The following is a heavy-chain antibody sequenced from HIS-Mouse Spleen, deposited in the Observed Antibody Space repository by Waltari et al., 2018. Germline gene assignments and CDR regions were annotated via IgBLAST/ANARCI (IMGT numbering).Heavy chain of an antibody. J-gene: IGHJ3*02. CDR3: AKENPNFDAFDI. CDR1: GFTFSSYA. CDR2: ISGSGGST. Sequence: EVQLLESGGGLVQPGGSLRLSCAASGFTFSSYAMSWVRQAPGKGLEWVSAISGSGGSTYNADSVKGRFTLSIDNSKNPLYLQMNSLRAEDTAVYYCAKENPNFDAFDIWGQGTTVTVSS. V-gene: IGHV3-23*01.